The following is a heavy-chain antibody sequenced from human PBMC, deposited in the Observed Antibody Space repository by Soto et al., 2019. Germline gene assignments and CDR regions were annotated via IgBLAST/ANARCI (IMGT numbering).Heavy chain of an antibody. J-gene: IGHJ4*02. D-gene: IGHD3-22*01. CDR1: NGSISSYY. CDR3: AGGLYYDDRRGLH. Sequence: SETLSLTCTVSNGSISSYYWSWIRQPPGKGLEWIGYIYYSGSTNYNPSLKSRVTISLDTSKNQFSLKLSSVTAADTAVYYCAGGLYYDDRRGLHWCPGTLATVFS. CDR2: IYYSGST. V-gene: IGHV4-59*08.